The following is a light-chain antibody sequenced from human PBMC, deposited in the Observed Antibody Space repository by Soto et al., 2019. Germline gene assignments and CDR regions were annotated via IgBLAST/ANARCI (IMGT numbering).Light chain of an antibody. J-gene: IGKJ1*01. CDR2: KAS. CDR3: QQSYSTPPWT. Sequence: DIQMTQSPSSLSASVGDRVTITCRASQSISSYLNWYQQKPGKAPKLLIYKASTLKSGVPSRFSGSGSGTDFTLTISSLQPEDFATYFCQQSYSTPPWTFGQGTKVDI. V-gene: IGKV1-39*01. CDR1: QSISSY.